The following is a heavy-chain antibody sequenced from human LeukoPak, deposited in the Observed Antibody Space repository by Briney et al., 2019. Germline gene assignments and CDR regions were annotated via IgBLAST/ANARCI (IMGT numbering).Heavy chain of an antibody. V-gene: IGHV3-33*01. D-gene: IGHD3-22*01. CDR1: GFTFRTFG. CDR2: IWYGGLNK. Sequence: PGRPLRLSCAASGFTFRTFGMHWVRQAPGKGLEWVAIIWYGGLNKYCADSVKGRFTISRDNSKNTLYLQMNSLRAEDTAVYYCARDYYDSSGQLHAGAHAFDIWGQGTMVTVSS. J-gene: IGHJ3*02. CDR3: ARDYYDSSGQLHAGAHAFDI.